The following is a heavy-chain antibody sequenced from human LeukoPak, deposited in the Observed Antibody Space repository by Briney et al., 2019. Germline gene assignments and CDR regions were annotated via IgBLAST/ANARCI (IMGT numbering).Heavy chain of an antibody. D-gene: IGHD3-16*02. CDR2: ISYSGNT. V-gene: IGHV4-59*01. J-gene: IGHJ4*02. CDR1: GGSTSSYY. Sequence: SETLSLTCTVSGGSTSSYYWSWIRQPPGKGLEWIGYISYSGNTNYNPSFKSRVTISVDTSNNQFSLKLSSVTAADTAVYYCARYVWGSYPTFEDYWGQGTLVTVSS. CDR3: ARYVWGSYPTFEDY.